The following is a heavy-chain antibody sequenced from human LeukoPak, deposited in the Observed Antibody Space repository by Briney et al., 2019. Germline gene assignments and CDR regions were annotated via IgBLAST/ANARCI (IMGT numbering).Heavy chain of an antibody. CDR2: IYYSGST. CDR1: GGSISSSSYY. J-gene: IGHJ4*02. V-gene: IGHV4-39*07. CDR3: ARDTYYYDSSGYYLFDY. D-gene: IGHD3-22*01. Sequence: SETLSLTCTVSGGSISSSSYYWGWIRQPPGKGLEWIGGIYYSGSTNYNPSLKSRVTMSVDTSKNQFSLKLSSVTAADTAVYYCARDTYYYDSSGYYLFDYWGQGTLVTVTS.